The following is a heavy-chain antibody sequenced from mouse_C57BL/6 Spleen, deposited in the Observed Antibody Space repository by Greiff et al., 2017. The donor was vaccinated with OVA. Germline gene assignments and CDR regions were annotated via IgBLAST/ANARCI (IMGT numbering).Heavy chain of an antibody. D-gene: IGHD2-4*01. CDR3: AKSYYDYDVGAMDY. Sequence: QVQLQQSGPGLVQPSQSLSITCTVSGFSLTSYGVHWVRQPPGKGLEWLGVIWSGGSTDYNAAFISRLSISKDNSKSQVFFKMNSLQADDTAIYYCAKSYYDYDVGAMDYWGHGTSVTVAS. CDR1: GFSLTSYG. CDR2: IWSGGST. V-gene: IGHV2-4*01. J-gene: IGHJ4*01.